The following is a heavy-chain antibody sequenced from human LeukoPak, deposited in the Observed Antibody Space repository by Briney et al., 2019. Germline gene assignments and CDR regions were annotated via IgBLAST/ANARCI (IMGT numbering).Heavy chain of an antibody. CDR3: ATGDGDSRYYFDS. CDR1: GFSLSMYW. V-gene: IGHV3-74*01. CDR2: INSDGSST. Sequence: PGGSLRLSSTASGFSLSMYWMHWVRQAPGKGLVWVSRINSDGSSTNYADSVKGRFTISRDNAKNTLFLEMNSLRAEDTAVYYCATGDGDSRYYFDSWGQGTQVTVSS. J-gene: IGHJ4*02. D-gene: IGHD4-17*01.